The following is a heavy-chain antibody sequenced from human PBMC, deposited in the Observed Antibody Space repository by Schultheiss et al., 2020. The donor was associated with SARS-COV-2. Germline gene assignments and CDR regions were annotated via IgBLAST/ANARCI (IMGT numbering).Heavy chain of an antibody. J-gene: IGHJ4*02. CDR2: MNPNSGNT. Sequence: GESLKISCKASGYTFTSYDINWVRQATGQGLEWMGWMNPNSGNTGYAQKFQGRVTMTRNTSISTAYMELSSLRSEDTAVYYCARGILVPYSSSWYLIRRGYYFDYWGQGTLVTVSS. CDR1: GYTFTSYD. CDR3: ARGILVPYSSSWYLIRRGYYFDY. V-gene: IGHV1-8*01. D-gene: IGHD6-13*01.